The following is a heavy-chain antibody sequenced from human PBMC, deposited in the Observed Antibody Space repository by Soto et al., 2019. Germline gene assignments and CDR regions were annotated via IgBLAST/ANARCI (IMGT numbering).Heavy chain of an antibody. CDR2: MYSSENT. Sequence: SETLSLTCSVSGGFVSSRSYSWGLIRQSPGKGLEWIGTMYSSENTYYNPSLLSRVTISVDTSKNEFSLRLSSVTAADTAVYYCARLNGYCISTNCHGYYGMDVWGQGTTVT. CDR1: GGFVSSRSYS. V-gene: IGHV4-39*01. CDR3: ARLNGYCISTNCHGYYGMDV. D-gene: IGHD2-2*03. J-gene: IGHJ6*02.